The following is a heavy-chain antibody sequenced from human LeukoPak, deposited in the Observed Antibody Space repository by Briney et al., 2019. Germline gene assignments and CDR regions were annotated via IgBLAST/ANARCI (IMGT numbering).Heavy chain of an antibody. CDR2: IWHDGSTK. Sequence: PGRSLRLSCAASGFSFTSQGMHWVRQAPGKGLEWVAVIWHDGSTKYYTDSVKGRFTISRDNSQNTLYLQMDSLRADDTAVYYCTRRLDEWGQGTLVTVSS. CDR3: TRRLDE. J-gene: IGHJ4*02. D-gene: IGHD3-16*01. V-gene: IGHV3-33*01. CDR1: GFSFTSQG.